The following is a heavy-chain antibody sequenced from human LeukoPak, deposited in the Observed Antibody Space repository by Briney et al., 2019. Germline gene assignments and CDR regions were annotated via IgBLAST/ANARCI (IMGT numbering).Heavy chain of an antibody. CDR1: GFTFSDYY. CDR3: ARDFAAPRDY. CDR2: ISSSGSTI. V-gene: IGHV3-11*04. J-gene: IGHJ4*02. Sequence: GGSLRLSCAASGFTFSDYYMSWIRQAPGKGLEWVSYISSSGSTIYYADSVKGRFTVSRDNARNSLYVQMDSLRVEDTAVYYCARDFAAPRDYWGQGTLVTVSS.